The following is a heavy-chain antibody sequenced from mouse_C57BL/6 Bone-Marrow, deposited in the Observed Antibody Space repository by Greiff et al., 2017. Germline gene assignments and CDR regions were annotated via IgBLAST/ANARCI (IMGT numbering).Heavy chain of an antibody. V-gene: IGHV1-53*01. CDR3: AILLRPLYYYAMDY. Sequence: QVQLQQPGTELVKPGASVKLSCKASGYTFTSYWMHWVKQRPGQGLEWIGNINPSNGGTNYNDKLKSKATLTVDKSSSTAYMQLSSLTSEDSAVYYCAILLRPLYYYAMDYWGQGTSVTVSS. CDR1: GYTFTSYW. J-gene: IGHJ4*01. CDR2: INPSNGGT. D-gene: IGHD1-1*01.